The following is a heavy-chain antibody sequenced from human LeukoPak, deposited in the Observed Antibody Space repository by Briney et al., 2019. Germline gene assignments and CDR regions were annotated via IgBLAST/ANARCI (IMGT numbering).Heavy chain of an antibody. CDR3: AKDYGSRGDYFDY. J-gene: IGHJ4*02. CDR2: ISWNSGSM. V-gene: IGHV3-9*01. CDR1: GFTFDDYA. Sequence: PGRSLRLSCAASGFTFDDYAVHWVRQAPGKGLEWVSGISWNSGSMGYADSVKGRFTISRDNAKNSLYLQMNSLRAEDTALYYCAKDYGSRGDYFDYWGQGTLVTVSS. D-gene: IGHD3-10*01.